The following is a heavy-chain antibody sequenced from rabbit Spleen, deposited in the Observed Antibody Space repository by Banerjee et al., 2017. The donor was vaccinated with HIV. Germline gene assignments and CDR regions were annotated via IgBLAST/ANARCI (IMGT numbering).Heavy chain of an antibody. J-gene: IGHJ4*01. D-gene: IGHD4-1*01. CDR2: IYTGSSGST. CDR1: GFSFSSSYY. CDR3: ARDLAGVIGWNFSL. Sequence: QEQLVESGGGLVQPEGSLTLTCTASGFSFSSSYYMCWVHQAPGKGPEWIACIYTGSSGSTYYASWAKGRFTISKTSSTTVTLQMTSLTAADTATYFCARDLAGVIGWNFSLWGPGTLVTVS. V-gene: IGHV1S45*01.